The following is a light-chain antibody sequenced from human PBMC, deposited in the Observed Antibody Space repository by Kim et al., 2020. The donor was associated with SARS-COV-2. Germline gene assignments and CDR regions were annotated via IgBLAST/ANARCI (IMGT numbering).Light chain of an antibody. J-gene: IGLJ2*01. CDR2: DNT. CDR3: QSYDSSLTALV. V-gene: IGLV1-40*01. CDR1: TSNIGGNY. Sequence: GQEVTISCTGSTSNIGGNYVHWYQLLPGTAPRLLIFDNTNRPSGVPGRFSGSKSGSSASLAITGLQREDEGDYYCQSYDSSLTALVFGGGTKVTVL.